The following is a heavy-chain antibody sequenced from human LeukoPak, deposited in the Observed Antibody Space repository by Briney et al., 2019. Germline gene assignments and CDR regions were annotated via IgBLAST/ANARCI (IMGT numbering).Heavy chain of an antibody. CDR1: GGTFSSYA. J-gene: IGHJ4*02. CDR2: IIPIFGTA. D-gene: IGHD3-16*02. V-gene: IGHV1-69*01. Sequence: SVKVSCKASGGTFSSYAISWVRQAPGQGLEWMGGIIPIFGTANYAQKFQGRVTITADESTSTAYMELSSLRSEDTAVYYCVRENYDYVWGSYRSLYYFDYWGQGTLVTVSS. CDR3: VRENYDYVWGSYRSLYYFDY.